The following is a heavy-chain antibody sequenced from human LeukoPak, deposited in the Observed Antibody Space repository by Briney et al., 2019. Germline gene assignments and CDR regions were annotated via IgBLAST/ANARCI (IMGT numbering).Heavy chain of an antibody. CDR1: GYTFTGYY. Sequence: DSLKVFCKASGYTFTGYYMHWVRQAPGQGLDWMGWINPNSGATNYAQKFQGRVTMTRDTSISTAYMELSRLRSDDSVVYYYARVLVSGWYGYWGQGTLVTVSS. V-gene: IGHV1-2*02. D-gene: IGHD6-19*01. CDR2: INPNSGAT. J-gene: IGHJ4*02. CDR3: ARVLVSGWYGY.